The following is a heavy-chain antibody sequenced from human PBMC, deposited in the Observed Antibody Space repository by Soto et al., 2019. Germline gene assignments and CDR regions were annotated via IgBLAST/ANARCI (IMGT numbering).Heavy chain of an antibody. CDR1: GFTFNNYW. Sequence: GGSLRLSCAVSGFTFNNYWMSWVRQAPGKGLEWVANIKQDGSDKYYVDSLKGRFTISRDNAKNTLYLQMNSLRAEDTAVYYCACGRYTSGWYPDYFDYWGQGTLVTVSS. CDR3: ACGRYTSGWYPDYFDY. D-gene: IGHD6-19*01. V-gene: IGHV3-7*03. CDR2: IKQDGSDK. J-gene: IGHJ4*02.